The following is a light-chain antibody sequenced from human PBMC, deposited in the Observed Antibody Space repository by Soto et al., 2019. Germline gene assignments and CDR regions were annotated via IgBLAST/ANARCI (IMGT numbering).Light chain of an antibody. CDR3: QQYGSAPPHT. CDR2: GAS. CDR1: QIVSSTY. J-gene: IGKJ4*01. Sequence: EIVLTQSPGTLSLSPGERATLSCRASQIVSSTYSAWFQQKPGQAPRLLIYGASTRDTGSPDRFSSSGSGTDFTLTISGLEPEDFALYYCQQYGSAPPHTFGGGTKVEV. V-gene: IGKV3-20*01.